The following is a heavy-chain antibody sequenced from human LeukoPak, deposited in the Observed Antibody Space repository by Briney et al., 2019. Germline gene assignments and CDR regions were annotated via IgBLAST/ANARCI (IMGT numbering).Heavy chain of an antibody. V-gene: IGHV3-30*04. CDR1: GFTFSTYA. Sequence: PGGSLRLSCAASGFTFSTYAMHWVRQAPGKGLEWVAVISYDGSSKYYADSVKGRFTISRDNSKNTLYLQMNSLRAEDAAVYYCNSYRLGELSRPFDPWGQGTLVTVSS. D-gene: IGHD3-16*02. CDR3: NSYRLGELSRPFDP. CDR2: ISYDGSSK. J-gene: IGHJ5*02.